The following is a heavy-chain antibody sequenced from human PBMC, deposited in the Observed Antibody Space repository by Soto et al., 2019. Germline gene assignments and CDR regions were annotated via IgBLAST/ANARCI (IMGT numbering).Heavy chain of an antibody. CDR3: ARGYCSSIGCSHYFDF. CDR1: GYTFTGNY. CDR2: INPTTGGT. Sequence: ASVKVSFKASGYTFTGNYMHWVRQAPGQGLEWMALINPTTGGTNYAQKLQGRVTMTWDTSISTAYMELTRLTSDDTAIYYCARGYCSSIGCSHYFDFWGQGTLVTVSS. V-gene: IGHV1-2*02. D-gene: IGHD2-2*01. J-gene: IGHJ4*02.